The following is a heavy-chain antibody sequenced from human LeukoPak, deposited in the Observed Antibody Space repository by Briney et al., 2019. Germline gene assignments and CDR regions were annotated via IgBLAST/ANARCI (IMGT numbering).Heavy chain of an antibody. CDR3: VRHIPTYYYDSSGYYNRSPSGAFDI. CDR2: IYYSGST. CDR1: GGSISSYY. Sequence: PSETLSLTCTVSGGSISSYYWSWIRQPPGKGLEWIGYIYYSGSTNYNPSLKSRVTTSVDTSKNQFSLKLSSVTAADTAVYYCVRHIPTYYYDSSGYYNRSPSGAFDIWGQGTMVTVSS. D-gene: IGHD3-22*01. V-gene: IGHV4-59*08. J-gene: IGHJ3*02.